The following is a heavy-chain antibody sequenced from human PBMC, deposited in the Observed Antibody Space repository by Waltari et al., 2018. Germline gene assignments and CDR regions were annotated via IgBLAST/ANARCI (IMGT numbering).Heavy chain of an antibody. CDR1: GESFSGYF. J-gene: IGHJ4*01. V-gene: IGHV4-34*01. CDR3: ARYGEVPPNYFFDF. D-gene: IGHD2-21*01. Sequence: QVQLHQWGAGLLKPSETLSLTCAVSGESFSGYFWSWIRQPSGKGLEWLGAIHYDGSTNDSPSLKSRLSLSVDTTKKHFSLRLTSVTAADTGMYFCARYGEVPPNYFFDFWGQGIRVTVSS. CDR2: IHYDGST.